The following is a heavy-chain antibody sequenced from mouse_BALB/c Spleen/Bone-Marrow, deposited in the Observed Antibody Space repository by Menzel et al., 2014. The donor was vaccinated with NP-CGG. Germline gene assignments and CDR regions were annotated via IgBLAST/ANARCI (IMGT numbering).Heavy chain of an antibody. Sequence: QVHVKQSGAELARPGASVKMSCTASGYTFPSYTIHWVKQRPGQGLEWIGYINPSSGYANYNQNFKDKSTLTADKSSSSAYMQLRSLTSEDSAVFYCARGGLRLPYAMDYWGQGTSVTVSS. CDR1: GYTFPSYT. J-gene: IGHJ4*01. CDR2: INPSSGYA. V-gene: IGHV1-4*01. D-gene: IGHD1-2*01. CDR3: ARGGLRLPYAMDY.